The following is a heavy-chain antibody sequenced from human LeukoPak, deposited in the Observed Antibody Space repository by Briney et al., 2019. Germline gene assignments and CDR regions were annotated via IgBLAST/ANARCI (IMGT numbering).Heavy chain of an antibody. CDR3: AKDLNWGGR. CDR2: TDNSASNI. J-gene: IGHJ4*02. Sequence: GGSLRLSCAASGFLFRSFAMSWVRQAAGRGLERVSTTDNSASNIHYADSVKGRFTISRDNSKNTLYLQMNSLRAEDTAVYYCAKDLNWGGRWGQGTLVTVSS. D-gene: IGHD7-27*01. CDR1: GFLFRSFA. V-gene: IGHV3-23*01.